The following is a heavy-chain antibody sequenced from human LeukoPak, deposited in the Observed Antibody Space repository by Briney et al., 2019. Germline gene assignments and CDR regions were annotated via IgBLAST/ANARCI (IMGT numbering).Heavy chain of an antibody. CDR1: GFTFGDYA. D-gene: IGHD5-12*01. J-gene: IGHJ4*02. CDR3: TRASGYDLFPYFDY. V-gene: IGHV3-49*04. CDR2: IRSNAYGGTT. Sequence: PGRSLRLSCTASGFTFGDYAMSWVRQAPGKGLEWVGFIRSNAYGGTTEYAASVKGRFTISRDDSKSIAYLQMNSLKTEDTAVYYCTRASGYDLFPYFDYWGQGTLVTVSS.